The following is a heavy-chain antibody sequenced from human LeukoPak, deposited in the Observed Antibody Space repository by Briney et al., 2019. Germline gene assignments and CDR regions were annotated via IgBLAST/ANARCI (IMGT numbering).Heavy chain of an antibody. Sequence: SQTLSLTCAISGDIVSSDSATWNWIRQSPSRCLEWLGRTYYRSKWYSAYAVSVKSRISINSDTSKNQFSLQLNSVTPEDTAIYYCARGPQWLNYWGQGTLVTVSS. CDR2: TYYRSKWYS. J-gene: IGHJ4*02. CDR3: ARGPQWLNY. CDR1: GDIVSSDSAT. V-gene: IGHV6-1*01. D-gene: IGHD6-19*01.